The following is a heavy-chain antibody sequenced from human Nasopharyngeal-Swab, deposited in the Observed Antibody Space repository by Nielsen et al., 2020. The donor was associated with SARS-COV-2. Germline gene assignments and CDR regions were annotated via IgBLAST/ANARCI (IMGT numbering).Heavy chain of an antibody. Sequence: SLKISCAASGFTFRGYAISWVRQAPGKGLEWVSGISWNSGSIGYADSVKGRFTISRDNAKNSLYLQMNSLRAEDTALYYCAKDIAAFMVRGVNPDYYYYYGMDVWGQGTTVTVSS. CDR3: AKDIAAFMVRGVNPDYYYYYGMDV. D-gene: IGHD3-10*01. J-gene: IGHJ6*02. CDR1: GFTFRGYA. V-gene: IGHV3-9*01. CDR2: ISWNSGSI.